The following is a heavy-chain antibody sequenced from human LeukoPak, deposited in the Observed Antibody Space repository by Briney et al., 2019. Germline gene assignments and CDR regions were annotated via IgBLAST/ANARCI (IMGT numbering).Heavy chain of an antibody. Sequence: SETLSLTCAVSGGSSSSNNWWGWVRQPPGKGHEWIGEIYHSGSPNYNPSLKSRVTISVDKSRNDFSLNLSSVTAADTAVYYCARVNINNWHSCDYWGQGTLVTVSS. CDR2: IYHSGSP. V-gene: IGHV4-4*02. D-gene: IGHD1-1*01. CDR1: GGSSSSNNW. J-gene: IGHJ4*02. CDR3: ARVNINNWHSCDY.